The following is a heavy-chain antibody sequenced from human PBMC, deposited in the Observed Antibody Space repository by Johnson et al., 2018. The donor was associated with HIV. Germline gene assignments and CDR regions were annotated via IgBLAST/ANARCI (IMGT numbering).Heavy chain of an antibody. J-gene: IGHJ3*02. CDR1: GFTVSSNY. Sequence: VQLVESGGGLVQPGGSLRLSCAASGFTVSSNYMSWVRQAPGKGLEWVSVIYSGGSTYYADSVKGSFTISRDNSKNTLDLQMNSLRAEDTAVYYCARVRAAVAYGGGAFDIWGQGTMVTVSS. CDR3: ARVRAAVAYGGGAFDI. CDR2: IYSGGST. D-gene: IGHD6-19*01. V-gene: IGHV3-66*01.